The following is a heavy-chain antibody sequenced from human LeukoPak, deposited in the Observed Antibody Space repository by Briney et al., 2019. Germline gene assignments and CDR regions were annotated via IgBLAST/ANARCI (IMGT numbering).Heavy chain of an antibody. Sequence: SETLSLTCTVSGGSISPYYWTWIRQPPGKGLEWIGYIYYSGSTNSNPSLKSRVTISVDTSKNQFSLKLSSVTAADTAVYYCARHSGSSPHYFDYWGQGTLVTVSS. CDR3: ARHSGSSPHYFDY. CDR1: GGSISPYY. D-gene: IGHD1-26*01. CDR2: IYYSGST. J-gene: IGHJ4*02. V-gene: IGHV4-59*08.